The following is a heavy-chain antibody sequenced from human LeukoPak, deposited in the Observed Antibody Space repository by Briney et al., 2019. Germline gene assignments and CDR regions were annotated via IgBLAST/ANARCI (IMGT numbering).Heavy chain of an antibody. Sequence: GESLKISCKGSGYTFTTYWIGWVRQMPGKGLEWMGIIYPGDSDPRYSPSFQGQVTISADKSISTAYLQRSSLKASDSAIYYCVRHGLGSSWFGFDYWGQGTLVTVSS. V-gene: IGHV5-51*01. D-gene: IGHD6-13*01. CDR3: VRHGLGSSWFGFDY. J-gene: IGHJ4*02. CDR2: IYPGDSDP. CDR1: GYTFTTYW.